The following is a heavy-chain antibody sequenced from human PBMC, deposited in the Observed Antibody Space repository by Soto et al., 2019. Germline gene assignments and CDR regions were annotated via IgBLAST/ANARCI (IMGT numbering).Heavy chain of an antibody. CDR2: IDPSDSYT. J-gene: IGHJ5*02. Sequence: GESLKISCKGSGYSFTSYWISWVRQMPGKGLEWMGRIDPSDSYTNYSPSFQGHVTISRDNSKNTLYLQMNSLRAEDTAVYYSAKDPAVTPSWFDPWGQGTLVTVSS. D-gene: IGHD4-17*01. CDR1: GYSFTSYW. CDR3: AKDPAVTPSWFDP. V-gene: IGHV5-10-1*01.